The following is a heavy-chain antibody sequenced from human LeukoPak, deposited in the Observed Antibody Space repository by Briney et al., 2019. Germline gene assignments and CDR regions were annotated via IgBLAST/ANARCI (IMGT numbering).Heavy chain of an antibody. CDR1: GFTFSSSA. V-gene: IGHV3-23*01. J-gene: IGHJ4*02. CDR3: AKGAGEWELLDFDY. D-gene: IGHD1-26*01. Sequence: PGGSLRLSCAASGFTFSSSAMSWVRQAPGKGLEWVSTISGSGDRTYYADSVKGRFTISRDNSKNTLFLHMNSLRAEDTAVYYCAKGAGEWELLDFDYWGQGTLVTVSS. CDR2: ISGSGDRT.